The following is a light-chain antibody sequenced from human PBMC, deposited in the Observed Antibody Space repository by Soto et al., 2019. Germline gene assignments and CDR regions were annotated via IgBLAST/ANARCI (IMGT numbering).Light chain of an antibody. CDR1: SSDVGGYNY. CDR3: SSYTGISTQV. J-gene: IGLJ3*02. V-gene: IGLV2-14*01. Sequence: QSALTQPASVSGSPGQSITISCTGTSSDVGGYNYVSWYQQHPGKVPKVMIFEVSNRPSGISHRFSGSKAGNTASLTISGLQAEDEADYYCSSYTGISTQVFGGGTKLTVL. CDR2: EVS.